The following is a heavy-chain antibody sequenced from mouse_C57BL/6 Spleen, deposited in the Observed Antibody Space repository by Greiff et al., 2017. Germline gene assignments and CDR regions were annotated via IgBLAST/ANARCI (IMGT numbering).Heavy chain of an antibody. CDR3: ARLNGYYGMDY. J-gene: IGHJ4*01. CDR1: GFTFSDYY. V-gene: IGHV5-12*01. Sequence: EVQVVESGGGLVQPGGSLKLSCAASGFTFSDYYMYWVRQTPEKRLEWVAYISNGGGSTYYPDTVKGRFTISRDNAKNTLYLQMSRLKSEDTAMYYCARLNGYYGMDYWGQGTSVTVSS. CDR2: ISNGGGST.